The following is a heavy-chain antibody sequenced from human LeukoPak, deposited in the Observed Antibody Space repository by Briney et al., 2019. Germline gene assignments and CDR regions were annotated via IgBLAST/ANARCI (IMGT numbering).Heavy chain of an antibody. CDR2: ISYDGSNK. CDR3: ARASVEHFDY. CDR1: GFTFSSYA. Sequence: GGSLRLSCAASGFTFSSYAMHWVRQAPGKGLEWVAVISYDGSNKYYADSVKGRFTISRDNSKNTLCLQMNSLRAEDTAVYYCARASVEHFDYWGQGTLVTVSS. J-gene: IGHJ4*02. V-gene: IGHV3-30*01. D-gene: IGHD1-1*01.